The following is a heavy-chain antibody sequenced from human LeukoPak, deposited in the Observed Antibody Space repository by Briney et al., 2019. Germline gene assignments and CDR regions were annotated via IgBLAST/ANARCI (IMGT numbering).Heavy chain of an antibody. Sequence: GGSLRLSCAASGFTVSSNYMSWVRQAPGKGLEWVSVIYSGGTTSYADSVKGRFTISRDNAKNSLYLQMNSLRVDDTAVYYCARDRGYSTFDYWGQGTLVTVSS. CDR2: IYSGGTT. D-gene: IGHD4-23*01. CDR1: GFTVSSNY. V-gene: IGHV3-66*01. CDR3: ARDRGYSTFDY. J-gene: IGHJ4*02.